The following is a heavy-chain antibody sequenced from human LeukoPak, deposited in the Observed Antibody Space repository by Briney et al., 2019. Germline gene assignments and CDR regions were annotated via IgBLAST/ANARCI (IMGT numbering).Heavy chain of an antibody. Sequence: ASVKVSCKASGYNFTSYDINWVRQAPGQGLEWMGWMNPNSGNTGYAQKFQGRVTITRNTSTSTADMELSSLRSEDTAVYYCARWEGTSYYDSSGFMVYWGQGTLVTVSS. CDR2: MNPNSGNT. D-gene: IGHD3-22*01. J-gene: IGHJ4*02. CDR3: ARWEGTSYYDSSGFMVY. V-gene: IGHV1-8*03. CDR1: GYNFTSYD.